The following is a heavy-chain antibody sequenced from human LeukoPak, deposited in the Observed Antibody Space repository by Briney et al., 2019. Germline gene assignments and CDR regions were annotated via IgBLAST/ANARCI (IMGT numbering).Heavy chain of an antibody. J-gene: IGHJ3*01. CDR2: IYHSGNT. D-gene: IGHD6-13*01. CDR3: ARDRSWSWGGFDV. V-gene: IGHV4-38-2*02. CDR1: DYSISSGYY. Sequence: SETLSLTCNVSDYSISSGYYWGWIRQPPGKGLEWIGSIYHSGNTYYNPSLQSRVTISADASKNEFSLKLKYVTAADTAVYYCARDRSWSWGGFDVWGQGTMVTVSS.